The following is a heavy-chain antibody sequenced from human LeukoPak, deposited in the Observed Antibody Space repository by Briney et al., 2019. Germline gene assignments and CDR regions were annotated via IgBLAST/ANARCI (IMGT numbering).Heavy chain of an antibody. CDR3: ARILGEPLNWFDP. CDR2: INPNSGGT. D-gene: IGHD3-10*01. J-gene: IGHJ5*02. V-gene: IGHV1-2*02. Sequence: ASVKVSCTASGYTFTGYYMHWVRQAPGQGLEWMGWINPNSGGTNYAQTFQGRVTMTRDTSISTAYMELSRLRSDDTAVYYCARILGEPLNWFDPWGQGTLVTVSS. CDR1: GYTFTGYY.